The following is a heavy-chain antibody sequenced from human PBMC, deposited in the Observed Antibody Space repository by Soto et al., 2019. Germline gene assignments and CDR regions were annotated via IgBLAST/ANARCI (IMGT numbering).Heavy chain of an antibody. J-gene: IGHJ1*01. CDR1: GGAVSSLH. Sequence: SKALSLTWNISGGAVSSLHRSWIRQPPGKGLEWIGFISNSGSTNYNPSLKSRVTISLDTSKNQFSLKLSSVSAADTAVYYCARGVVGASAGFQHWGQGTLVTVSS. V-gene: IGHV4-59*02. CDR3: ARGVVGASAGFQH. CDR2: ISNSGST. D-gene: IGHD1-26*01.